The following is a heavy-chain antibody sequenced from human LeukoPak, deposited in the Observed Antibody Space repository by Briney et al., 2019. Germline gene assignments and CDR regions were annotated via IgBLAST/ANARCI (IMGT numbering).Heavy chain of an antibody. Sequence: GGTLRLSCAASGFTFNNYWMHWVRQAPGKGLVWVSRINGDGTTTTYADSVKGRFTISRDNAKNTLYLQMRSLRAEDTAVYYCASGTYYYDSSGYFEFDPWGQGTLVTVSS. D-gene: IGHD3-22*01. CDR2: INGDGTTT. CDR1: GFTFNNYW. J-gene: IGHJ5*02. CDR3: ASGTYYYDSSGYFEFDP. V-gene: IGHV3-74*03.